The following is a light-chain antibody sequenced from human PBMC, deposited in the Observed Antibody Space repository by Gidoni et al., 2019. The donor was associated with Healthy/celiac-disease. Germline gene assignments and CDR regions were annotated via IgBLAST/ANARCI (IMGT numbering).Light chain of an antibody. J-gene: IGKJ3*01. CDR3: QQRSNWSFT. CDR2: DAS. CDR1: QSVSSY. V-gene: IGKV3-11*01. Sequence: EIVLTQSPATLSLSPGESATLSCRASQSVSSYLAWYQQKPGQAPRLLIYDASTRATGLPARFSGSGSGTDFTLTISSLEPEDFAVYYCQQRSNWSFTFXPXTKVXIK.